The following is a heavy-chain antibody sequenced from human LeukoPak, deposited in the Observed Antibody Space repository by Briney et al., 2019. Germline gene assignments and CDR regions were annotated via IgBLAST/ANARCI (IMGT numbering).Heavy chain of an antibody. CDR2: INHSGST. CDR3: ARADSSGYYPDAFDI. Sequence: SETLSLTCAVYGGSFSGYYWSWIRQPPGKGLEWIGEINHSGSTNYNPSLKSRVTISVDTSKNQFSLKLSSVTAADTAVYYCARADSSGYYPDAFDIWGQGTMVTVSS. CDR1: GGSFSGYY. J-gene: IGHJ3*02. D-gene: IGHD3-22*01. V-gene: IGHV4-34*01.